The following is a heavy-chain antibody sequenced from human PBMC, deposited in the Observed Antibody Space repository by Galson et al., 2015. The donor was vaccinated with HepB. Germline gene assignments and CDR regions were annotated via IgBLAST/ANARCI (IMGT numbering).Heavy chain of an antibody. J-gene: IGHJ6*03. V-gene: IGHV1-8*01. Sequence: SVKVSCKASGYTFTSYDINWVRQAPGQGLEWMGWMNPNSGNTGYAQKFQGRDTMTRNTSISTAYMELSSLRSEDTAVYYCARGRRLLWFREQQAGYYYMDVWGKGTTVTVSS. D-gene: IGHD3-10*01. CDR2: MNPNSGNT. CDR1: GYTFTSYD. CDR3: ARGRRLLWFREQQAGYYYMDV.